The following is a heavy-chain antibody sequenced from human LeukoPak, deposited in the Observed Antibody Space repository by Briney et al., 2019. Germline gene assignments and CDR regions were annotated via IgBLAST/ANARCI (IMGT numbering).Heavy chain of an antibody. D-gene: IGHD3-10*01. CDR1: GFTFSSYA. Sequence: GGSLRLSCAASGFTFSSYAMHWVRQAPGKGLEWVAVISYDGSNKYYADSVKGRFTISRDNSKNTLYLQMNSLRAEDTAVYYCARSLYGSGSYSPAFEYWGRGALVTVSS. V-gene: IGHV3-30-3*01. CDR2: ISYDGSNK. J-gene: IGHJ4*02. CDR3: ARSLYGSGSYSPAFEY.